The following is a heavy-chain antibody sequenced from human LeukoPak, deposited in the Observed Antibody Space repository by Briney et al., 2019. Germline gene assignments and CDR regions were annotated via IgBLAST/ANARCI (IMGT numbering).Heavy chain of an antibody. CDR1: GYTFTGYY. CDR2: TNPNSGGT. CDR3: ARGTGSATGRWFDP. V-gene: IGHV1-2*02. Sequence: ASVKVSCKASGYTFTGYYMHWVRQAPGQGLEWMGWTNPNSGGTNYAQKFQGRVTMTRDTSISTAYMELSRLRSDDTAVYYCARGTGSATGRWFDPWGQGTLVTVSS. D-gene: IGHD3-10*01. J-gene: IGHJ5*02.